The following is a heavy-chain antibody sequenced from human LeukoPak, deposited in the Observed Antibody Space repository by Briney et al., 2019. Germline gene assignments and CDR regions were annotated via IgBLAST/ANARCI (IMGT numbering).Heavy chain of an antibody. CDR3: ARDRIAARPSEFDY. CDR1: GFTFTSYG. D-gene: IGHD6-6*01. Sequence: GASVKVSCKASGFTFTSYGISWVRQAPGQGLEWMGWISAYNGNTNYAQKLQGRVTMTTDTSTSTAYMELRSLRSDDTAVYYCARDRIAARPSEFDYWGQGTLVTVSS. V-gene: IGHV1-18*01. CDR2: ISAYNGNT. J-gene: IGHJ4*02.